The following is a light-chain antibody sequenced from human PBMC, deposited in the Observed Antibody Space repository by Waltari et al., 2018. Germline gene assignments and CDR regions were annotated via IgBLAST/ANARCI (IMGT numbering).Light chain of an antibody. J-gene: IGKJ2*01. CDR3: QQCGRSLYT. Sequence: EIVLTQSPGTRSLSPGERATLSCSASQSITSNYLAWYQQSPGQAPRLLIYDASTRATGIPDRFSGSGSGTDFTLTISRLEPEDFAVYYCQQCGRSLYTFGQGTTLEIK. CDR2: DAS. CDR1: QSITSNY. V-gene: IGKV3-20*01.